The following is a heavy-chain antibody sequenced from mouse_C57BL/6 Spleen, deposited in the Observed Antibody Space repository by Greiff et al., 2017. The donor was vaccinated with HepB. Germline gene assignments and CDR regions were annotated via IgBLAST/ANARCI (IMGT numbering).Heavy chain of an antibody. V-gene: IGHV7-3*01. D-gene: IGHD4-1*01. CDR1: GFTFTDYY. J-gene: IGHJ2*01. Sequence: EVQRVESGGGLVQPGGSLSLSCAASGFTFTDYYMSWVRQPPGKALEWLGFIRNKANGYTTEYSASVKCRFTISSDNSQSILYLQMDALRAEDSATYYCARSLTGDYWGQGTTLTVSS. CDR3: ARSLTGDY. CDR2: IRNKANGYTT.